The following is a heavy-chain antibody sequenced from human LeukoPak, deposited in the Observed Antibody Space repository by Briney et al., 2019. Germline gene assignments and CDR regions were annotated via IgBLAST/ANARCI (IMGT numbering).Heavy chain of an antibody. CDR3: AKGNYYDSSAYNWFDP. CDR1: GFTFSNYA. D-gene: IGHD3-22*01. CDR2: ISYDGSSK. Sequence: PGGSLRLSCAASGFTFSNYAMHWVRQAPGKGLEWVAIISYDGSSKYYADSVKGRFTISRDNSKNTLYLQMNSLRTEDTAVYYCAKGNYYDSSAYNWFDPWGQGTLVTVSS. V-gene: IGHV3-30*18. J-gene: IGHJ5*02.